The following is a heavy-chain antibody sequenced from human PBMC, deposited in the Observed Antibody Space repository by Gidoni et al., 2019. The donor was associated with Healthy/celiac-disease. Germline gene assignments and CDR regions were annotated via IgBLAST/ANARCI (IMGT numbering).Heavy chain of an antibody. CDR1: GYTFTSYY. J-gene: IGHJ6*02. D-gene: IGHD3-3*01. CDR3: ASPYYDFWSGYPNRYYYYYGMDV. CDR2: INPGGGST. Sequence: QVQLVQSGAEVKKPGASVKVSCKAYGYTFTSYYMHWVRQAPGQGLEWMGIINPGGGSTSYAQKFQGRVTMTRVTSTSTVYMELSSLRSEDTAVYYCASPYYDFWSGYPNRYYYYYGMDVWGQGTTVTVSS. V-gene: IGHV1-46*03.